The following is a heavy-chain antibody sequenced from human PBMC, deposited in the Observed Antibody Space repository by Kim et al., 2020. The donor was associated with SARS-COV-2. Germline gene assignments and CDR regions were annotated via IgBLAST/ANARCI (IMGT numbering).Heavy chain of an antibody. Sequence: GGSLRLSCAASEFTFSNYAMSWVRQAPGKGLEWVSSISGGGGNTWYADSVQGRFTISRDNSKKTHFLQMNSLRAEDTAVYYCARHDGSSLFYFDNWGQGTLVTVSS. CDR2: ISGGGGNT. V-gene: IGHV3-23*01. J-gene: IGHJ4*02. D-gene: IGHD1-26*01. CDR3: ARHDGSSLFYFDN. CDR1: EFTFSNYA.